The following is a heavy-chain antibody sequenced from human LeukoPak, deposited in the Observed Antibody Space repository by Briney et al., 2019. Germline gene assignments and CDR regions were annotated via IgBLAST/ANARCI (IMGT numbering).Heavy chain of an antibody. J-gene: IGHJ5*02. Sequence: ASVKVPCKASGYTFTSYGISWVRQAPGQGLEWMGWISVYNGNTNYAQKFQGRVTMTGDTSISTAYMELSRLRSDDTAVYYCARRGDYTDWFDPWGQGTLVTVSS. CDR2: ISVYNGNT. D-gene: IGHD4-11*01. V-gene: IGHV1-18*01. CDR3: ARRGDYTDWFDP. CDR1: GYTFTSYG.